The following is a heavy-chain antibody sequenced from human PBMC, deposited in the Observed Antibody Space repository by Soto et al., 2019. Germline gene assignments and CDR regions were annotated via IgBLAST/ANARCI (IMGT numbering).Heavy chain of an antibody. CDR3: ARDGPHTTEDFDY. Sequence: ASVKVSCKASGYTFTSYGISWVRQAPGQGLEWMGWISAYNGNTNYAQKLQGRVTMTTDTSTSTAYVELRSLRSDDTAVYYCARDGPHTTEDFDYWGQGTLVTVSS. J-gene: IGHJ4*02. D-gene: IGHD4-4*01. CDR1: GYTFTSYG. CDR2: ISAYNGNT. V-gene: IGHV1-18*01.